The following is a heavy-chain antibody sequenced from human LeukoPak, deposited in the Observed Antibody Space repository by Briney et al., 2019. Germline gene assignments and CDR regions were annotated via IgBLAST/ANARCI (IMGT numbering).Heavy chain of an antibody. CDR1: GFTFDDYG. CDR3: ARGRGIGGYNWFDP. J-gene: IGHJ5*02. CDR2: INWNGGST. V-gene: IGHV3-20*01. Sequence: PGGSLRLSCAASGFTFDDYGMSWVRQAPGKGLECVSGINWNGGSTGYADSVKGRFTISRDNAKNSLYLQMNSLRAEDTALYHCARGRGIGGYNWFDPWGQGTLATVSS. D-gene: IGHD3-10*01.